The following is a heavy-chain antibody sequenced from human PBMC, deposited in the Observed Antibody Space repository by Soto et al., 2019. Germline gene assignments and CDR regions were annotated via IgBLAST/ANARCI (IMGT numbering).Heavy chain of an antibody. Sequence: EVQLVESGGGLIQPGGSLRLSCAASGFTVSSNYMSWVRQAPGKGLEWVSVIYSGGTTYYADSVRGRFTISRDKSKNTLYFQMNILKAEYTAVYYCARELSYPDDHWGQVTLVTVSS. V-gene: IGHV3-53*01. CDR3: ARELSYPDDH. CDR2: IYSGGTT. CDR1: GFTVSSNY. J-gene: IGHJ5*02.